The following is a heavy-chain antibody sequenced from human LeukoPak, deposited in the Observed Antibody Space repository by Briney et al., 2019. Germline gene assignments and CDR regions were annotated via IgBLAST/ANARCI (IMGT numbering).Heavy chain of an antibody. CDR2: ITTSDGNT. V-gene: IGHV3-23*01. J-gene: IGHJ4*02. CDR3: ARGWTGTRYFDY. CDR1: GFTFSSYT. D-gene: IGHD1/OR15-1a*01. Sequence: GGSLRLSCAASGFTFSSYTMSWVRQAPGKGLEWVSTITTSDGNTYYADSVKGRFTVSRDNSKNTLYLQMNSLRAEDTAVYYCARGWTGTRYFDYWGQGTLVTVSS.